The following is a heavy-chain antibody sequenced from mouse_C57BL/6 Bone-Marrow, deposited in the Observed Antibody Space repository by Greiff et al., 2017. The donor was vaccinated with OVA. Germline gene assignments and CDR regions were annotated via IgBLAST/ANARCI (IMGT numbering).Heavy chain of an antibody. J-gene: IGHJ1*03. Sequence: QVQLQQSGPELVKPGASVKISCKASGYAFSSSWMNWVKQRPGKGLEWIGRIYPGGGDTNYNGKFKGKATLTADKSSSTAYMQLSSQTSEDSAVYVCARKGGLRRAWYFEVWGTGTTVTVSS. CDR3: ARKGGLRRAWYFEV. CDR1: GYAFSSSW. CDR2: IYPGGGDT. V-gene: IGHV1-82*01. D-gene: IGHD2-2*01.